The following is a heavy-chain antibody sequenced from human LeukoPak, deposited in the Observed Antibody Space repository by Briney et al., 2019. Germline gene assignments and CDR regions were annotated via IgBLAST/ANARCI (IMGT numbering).Heavy chain of an antibody. CDR1: GFTFSSYA. D-gene: IGHD6-13*01. Sequence: GGSLRLSCAASGFTFSSYAMSWVRQAPGKGLEWVSAISGSGGSTYYADSVKGRFTISRDNSKNTLYLQMNSLRAEDTAVYYCAKEGSGSIAAAGNYYYYYGMDVWGQGTTVTVSS. CDR3: AKEGSGSIAAAGNYYYYYGMDV. J-gene: IGHJ6*02. V-gene: IGHV3-23*01. CDR2: ISGSGGST.